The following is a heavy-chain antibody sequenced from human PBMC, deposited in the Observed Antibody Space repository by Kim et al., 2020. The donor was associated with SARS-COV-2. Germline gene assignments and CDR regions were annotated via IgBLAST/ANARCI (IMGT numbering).Heavy chain of an antibody. D-gene: IGHD1-26*01. Sequence: YADSGKGRFTISRDHSNNTLYLQMNSLGAEDTAVYHCAHEYSGSFIFDYWGQGTLVTVSS. CDR3: AHEYSGSFIFDY. J-gene: IGHJ4*02. V-gene: IGHV3-30-3*02.